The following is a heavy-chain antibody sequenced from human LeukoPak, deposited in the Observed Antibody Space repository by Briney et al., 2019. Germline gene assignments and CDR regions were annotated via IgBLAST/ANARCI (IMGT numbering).Heavy chain of an antibody. D-gene: IGHD6-19*01. CDR1: GYTLHELS. J-gene: IGHJ4*02. CDR2: FDPEDGET. V-gene: IGHV1-24*01. CDR3: AHSPVAGSSLPHY. Sequence: ASVKVSCKVSGYTLHELSMHWVRQAPGTGLEWTGGFDPEDGETIYAQKFQGRVTMTEDTSTDTAYMELSSLRSEDTAVYYCAHSPVAGSSLPHYWGQGTLVTVSS.